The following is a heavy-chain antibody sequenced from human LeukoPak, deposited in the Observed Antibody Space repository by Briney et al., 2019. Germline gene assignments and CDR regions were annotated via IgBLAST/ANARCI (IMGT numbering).Heavy chain of an antibody. Sequence: SVKVSCKASGGTFSSYAISWVRQAPGQGLEWMGGIIPIFGTANYAQKFQGRVTITTDESTSTAYMELSSLRSEDTAVYYCASETGYSSSWYGTPGDYWGQGTLVTVSS. V-gene: IGHV1-69*05. CDR1: GGTFSSYA. CDR2: IIPIFGTA. D-gene: IGHD6-13*01. CDR3: ASETGYSSSWYGTPGDY. J-gene: IGHJ4*02.